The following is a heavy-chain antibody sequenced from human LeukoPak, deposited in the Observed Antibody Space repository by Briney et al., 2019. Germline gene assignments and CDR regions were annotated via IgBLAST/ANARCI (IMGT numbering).Heavy chain of an antibody. CDR1: GGTLSNYA. D-gene: IGHD3-10*01. J-gene: IGHJ4*02. V-gene: IGHV1-69*11. CDR2: IIPILDTT. CDR3: AGESFSRRAGITMVRGVITY. Sequence: SVKVSCKASGGTLSNYAINWVRQAPGQGLEWMGRIIPILDTTNYAQKFQGRVTIITDESTSTAYMELITLRSGDTAVYYCAGESFSRRAGITMVRGVITYWGQGTLVTISS.